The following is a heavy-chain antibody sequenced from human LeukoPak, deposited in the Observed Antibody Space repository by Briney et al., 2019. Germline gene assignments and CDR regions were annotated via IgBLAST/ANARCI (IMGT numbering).Heavy chain of an antibody. J-gene: IGHJ4*02. D-gene: IGHD2-2*01. CDR1: GFNFINYG. CDR2: IRYDGSNK. Sequence: GGSLRLSCAASGFNFINYGMHWVRQAPGKGLEWVAFIRYDGSNKYYADSVKGRFTISRDNAKNSLYLQMNSLRAEDTAVYYCARDLAPDIVVVPAAMSGGYWGQGTLVTVSS. CDR3: ARDLAPDIVVVPAAMSGGY. V-gene: IGHV3-30*02.